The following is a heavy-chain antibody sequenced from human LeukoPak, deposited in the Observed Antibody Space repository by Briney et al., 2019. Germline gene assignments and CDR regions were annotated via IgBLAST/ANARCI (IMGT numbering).Heavy chain of an antibody. D-gene: IGHD2-21*02. V-gene: IGHV3-23*01. CDR1: GFTFSDYA. Sequence: PGGSLRLSCAASGFTFSDYAMSWVRQAPGKGLEWVSAISGNGDGTDYADSVKGRFTISRDNSKNTLFLQMNSLRAEDAAVYYRAKGWGGYCSGDCSSRILDYWGQGTLVTVSS. CDR2: ISGNGDGT. J-gene: IGHJ4*02. CDR3: AKGWGGYCSGDCSSRILDY.